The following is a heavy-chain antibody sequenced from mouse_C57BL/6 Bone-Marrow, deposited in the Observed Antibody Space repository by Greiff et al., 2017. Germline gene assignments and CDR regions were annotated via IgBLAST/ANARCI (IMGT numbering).Heavy chain of an antibody. D-gene: IGHD1-1*01. V-gene: IGHV1-74*01. Sequence: QVQLQQPGAELVKPGASVKVSCKASGYTFTSYWMHWVKQRPGQGLEWIGRIHPSDSDTNYNQKFKGKATLTVDKSSSTAYMQLSSLTSEDSAVYYCAIHYYGSIPYAMDYWGQGTSVTVSS. CDR3: AIHYYGSIPYAMDY. J-gene: IGHJ4*01. CDR2: IHPSDSDT. CDR1: GYTFTSYW.